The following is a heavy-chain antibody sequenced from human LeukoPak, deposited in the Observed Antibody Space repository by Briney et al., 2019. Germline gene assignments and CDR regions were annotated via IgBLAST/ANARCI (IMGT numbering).Heavy chain of an antibody. D-gene: IGHD6-19*01. CDR1: GGSISRYY. Sequence: SQTLSLTCTVSGGSISRYYSSWIRQPAGKGLEWIGRIYTSGSSNSNPSLKSGVTLSADTSKNHFPLKLSSVPAADRAVYYCARDISVAGSFLLFDDGGQGTLVTVSS. CDR3: ARDISVAGSFLLFDD. V-gene: IGHV4-4*07. CDR2: IYTSGSS. J-gene: IGHJ4*02.